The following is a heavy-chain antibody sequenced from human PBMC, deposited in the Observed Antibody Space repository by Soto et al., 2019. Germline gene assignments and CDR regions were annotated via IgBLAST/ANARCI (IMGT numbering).Heavy chain of an antibody. D-gene: IGHD3-10*01. CDR2: ISSSSSYT. CDR1: GFTFSDYY. V-gene: IGHV3-11*06. Sequence: LRLSFAASGFTFSDYYMSWIRQAPGKGLEWVSYISSSSSYTNYADSVKGRFTISRDNARNSLYLQMNSLRAEDTAVYYCARGALLWFGELGYYGMDVWGQGTTVTVSS. J-gene: IGHJ6*02. CDR3: ARGALLWFGELGYYGMDV.